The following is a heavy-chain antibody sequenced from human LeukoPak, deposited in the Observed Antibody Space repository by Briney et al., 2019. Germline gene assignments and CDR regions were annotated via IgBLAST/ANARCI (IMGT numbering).Heavy chain of an antibody. Sequence: SETLSLTCTVSGGSISSGGYYWSWIRQHPGKGLEWIGYIYYSGSTYYNPSLKSRVTISVDTSKNQFSLKLSSVTAADTAVYYCARGRNDSSGYMFDYWGQGTLVTVSS. CDR2: IYYSGST. CDR3: ARGRNDSSGYMFDY. D-gene: IGHD3-22*01. J-gene: IGHJ4*02. CDR1: GGSISSGGYY. V-gene: IGHV4-31*03.